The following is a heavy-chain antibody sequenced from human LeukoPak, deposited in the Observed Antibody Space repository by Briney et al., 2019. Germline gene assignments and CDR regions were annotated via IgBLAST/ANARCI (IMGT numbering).Heavy chain of an antibody. CDR2: IYYSGDT. CDR1: DGSISGYS. Sequence: PSETLSLTCTVSDGSISGYSWSWIRQPPGKGLEWIGYIYYSGDTNYNPSLKSRVTISVDTSKNHFSLKLSSVTAADTAVYYCARDVYYYDSSHSRAFDIWGQGTMVTVSS. D-gene: IGHD3-22*01. J-gene: IGHJ3*02. CDR3: ARDVYYYDSSHSRAFDI. V-gene: IGHV4-59*01.